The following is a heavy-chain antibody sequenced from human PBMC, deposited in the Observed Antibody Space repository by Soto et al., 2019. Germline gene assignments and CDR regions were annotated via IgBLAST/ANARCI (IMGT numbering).Heavy chain of an antibody. CDR2: INPNSGGT. CDR3: ERGRQIRNAFDL. J-gene: IGHJ3*01. V-gene: IGHV1-2*02. D-gene: IGHD2-15*01. Sequence: ASVKVSCKASGYTFTGYYMHWVRQAPGQGLEWMGWINPNSGGTNYAQKFQGRVTMTRDTSISTAYMELSRLRSDETAVYYCERGRQIRNAFDLWGQGTMVTVSS. CDR1: GYTFTGYY.